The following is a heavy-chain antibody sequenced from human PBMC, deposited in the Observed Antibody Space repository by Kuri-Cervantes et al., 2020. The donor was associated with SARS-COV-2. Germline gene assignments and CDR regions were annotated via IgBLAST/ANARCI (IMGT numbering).Heavy chain of an antibody. CDR1: GGSISSYY. CDR3: ASSLISSGSYYNVY. CDR2: IYYSGST. J-gene: IGHJ4*02. D-gene: IGHD3-10*01. V-gene: IGHV4-59*01. Sequence: GSLRLSCTVSGGSISSYYWSWIRQPPGKGLEWIGYIYYSGSTNYSPSLKSRVTISVDTSKNQFSLKLSSVTAADTAVYYCASSLISSGSYYNVYWGQGTLVTVSS.